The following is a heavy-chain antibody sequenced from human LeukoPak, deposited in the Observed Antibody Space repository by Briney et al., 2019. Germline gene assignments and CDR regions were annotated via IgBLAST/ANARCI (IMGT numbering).Heavy chain of an antibody. CDR3: ARRYSGYDYDY. CDR1: GYTLTELS. J-gene: IGHJ4*02. D-gene: IGHD5-12*01. Sequence: ASVKVSCKVSGYTLTELSMHWVRQAPGKGLEWMGGFDPEDGETIYAQKFQGRVTMTRDTSISTAYMELSRLRSDDTAVYYCARRYSGYDYDYWGQGTLVTVSS. CDR2: FDPEDGET. V-gene: IGHV1-24*01.